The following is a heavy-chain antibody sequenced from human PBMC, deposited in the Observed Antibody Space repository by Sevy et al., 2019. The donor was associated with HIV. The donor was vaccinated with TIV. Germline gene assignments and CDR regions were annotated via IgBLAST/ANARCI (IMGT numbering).Heavy chain of an antibody. D-gene: IGHD5-18*01. CDR2: IYWDDDK. CDR1: GFSLTTRGVG. CDR3: AHSDTGMVTADY. V-gene: IGHV2-5*02. J-gene: IGHJ4*02. Sequence: SGPTLVNPTETLTLTCTFSGFSLTTRGVGVGWIRQPPGKALEWLALIYWDDDKRYSPSLKSRLTVARDTSKNQVVLTMTNMDPVDTATYYCAHSDTGMVTADYWGQGTLVTVSS.